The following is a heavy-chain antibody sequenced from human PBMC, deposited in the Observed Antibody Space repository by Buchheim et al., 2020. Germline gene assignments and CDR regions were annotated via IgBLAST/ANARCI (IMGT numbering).Heavy chain of an antibody. CDR1: GGSISSSNW. V-gene: IGHV4-4*02. J-gene: IGHJ6*02. CDR2: IYHSGST. CDR3: ARLQLSDYDFWSGYPSDYYYGMDV. Sequence: QVQLQESGPGLVKPSGTLSLTCAVSGGSISSSNWWSWVRQPPGKGLEWIGEIYHSGSTNYNPSLKSRVTISVDKSTNQFSLKLSSVTAADTAVYYCARLQLSDYDFWSGYPSDYYYGMDVWGQGTT. D-gene: IGHD3-3*01.